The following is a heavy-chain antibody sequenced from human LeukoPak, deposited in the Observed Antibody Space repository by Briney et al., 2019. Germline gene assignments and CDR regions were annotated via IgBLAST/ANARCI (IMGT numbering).Heavy chain of an antibody. D-gene: IGHD2-15*01. Sequence: SETLSLTCSVSGGSISSGDYYWRWLRQSPEKGLEWIGFIYYSGSVFYNPSLKSRLAISVDSSVNQFSLTLTSVTAADTAVYYCARGGRFCAAGRWYPNWFAPWGQGTLVTVSS. J-gene: IGHJ5*02. CDR1: GGSISSGDYY. V-gene: IGHV4-30-4*01. CDR3: ARGGRFCAAGRWYPNWFAP. CDR2: IYYSGSV.